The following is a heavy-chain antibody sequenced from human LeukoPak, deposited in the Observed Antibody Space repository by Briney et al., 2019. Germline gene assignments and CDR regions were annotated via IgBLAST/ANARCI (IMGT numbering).Heavy chain of an antibody. CDR3: AKTPQPYYDILTGASDYGMDV. CDR2: ISWDGGST. J-gene: IGHJ6*04. V-gene: IGHV3-43D*04. Sequence: GGSLRLSCAASGFTFDDYAMHWVRQAPGKGLEWVSLISWDGGSTYCADSVKGRFTISRDNSKNSLYLQMNSLRAEDTALYYCAKTPQPYYDILTGASDYGMDVWGKGTTVTVSS. D-gene: IGHD3-9*01. CDR1: GFTFDDYA.